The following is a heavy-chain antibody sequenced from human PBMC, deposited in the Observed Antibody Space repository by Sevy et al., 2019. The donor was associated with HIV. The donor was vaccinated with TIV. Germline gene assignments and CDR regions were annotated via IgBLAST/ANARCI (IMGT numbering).Heavy chain of an antibody. Sequence: ASVKVSCKASGYTFTGDYMHWVRQAPGQGLEWMGRINPNSGGTNYAQKFQGRVTMTRDTSISTAYMELSRLRSDDTAVYYCARDGGGGTTNYGIDVWGQGTTVTVSS. CDR3: ARDGGGGTTNYGIDV. CDR2: INPNSGGT. J-gene: IGHJ6*02. V-gene: IGHV1-2*06. D-gene: IGHD1-7*01. CDR1: GYTFTGDY.